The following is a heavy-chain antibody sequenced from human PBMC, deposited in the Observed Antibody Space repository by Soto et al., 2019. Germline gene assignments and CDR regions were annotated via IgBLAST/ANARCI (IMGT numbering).Heavy chain of an antibody. CDR2: ISSSSSTI. V-gene: IGHV3-48*02. D-gene: IGHD6-13*01. CDR3: ARDHPERGAAAGTDYYYYGMDV. Sequence: GGSLRLSCAASGFTFSSYSMNWVRQAPGKGLEWVSYISSSSSTIYYADSVKGRFTISRDNAKNSLYLQMNSLRDEDTAVYYCARDHPERGAAAGTDYYYYGMDVWGQGTTVTVYS. CDR1: GFTFSSYS. J-gene: IGHJ6*02.